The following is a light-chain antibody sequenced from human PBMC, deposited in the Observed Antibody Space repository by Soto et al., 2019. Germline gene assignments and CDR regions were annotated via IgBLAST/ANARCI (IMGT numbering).Light chain of an antibody. V-gene: IGKV3-20*01. CDR2: DAS. CDR3: QQYGNSPIT. CDR1: QSVTSND. Sequence: EIVLTQSPGTLSLSPGERATLSCRASQSVTSNDLAWYQQKPGQAPRLLIYDASSRATGVPDRFSGSGSGTDFTLIISRLEPEDFAVYYCQQYGNSPITFGQGTRLEMK. J-gene: IGKJ5*01.